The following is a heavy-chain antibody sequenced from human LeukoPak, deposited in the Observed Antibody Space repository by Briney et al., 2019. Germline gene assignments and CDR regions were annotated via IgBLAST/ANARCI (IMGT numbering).Heavy chain of an antibody. CDR2: ISSSSSYI. V-gene: IGHV3-21*01. CDR3: ARDQADTAMVPPYFDY. J-gene: IGHJ4*02. Sequence: PGGSLRLSCTASGFTFSNYNMNWVRQAPGKGLEWVSSISSSSSYIYYADSVKGRFTISRDNAKNSLYLQMNSLRAEDTAVYYCARDQADTAMVPPYFDYWGQGTLVTVPS. CDR1: GFTFSNYN. D-gene: IGHD5-18*01.